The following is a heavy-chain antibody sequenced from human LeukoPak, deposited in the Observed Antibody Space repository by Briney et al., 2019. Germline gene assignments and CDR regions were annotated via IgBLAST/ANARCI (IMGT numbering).Heavy chain of an antibody. J-gene: IGHJ4*02. V-gene: IGHV3-21*01. CDR1: GFTLSSYS. CDR3: ASQGSGYDSPIDH. Sequence: GGSLRLSCAASGFTLSSYSMNWVRQAPGKGLEWVSSISSSSSYIYYAGSVKGRFTISRDNARNSLYLQMNSLRAEDTAVYYCASQGSGYDSPIDHWGQGTLVTVSS. CDR2: ISSSSSYI. D-gene: IGHD5-12*01.